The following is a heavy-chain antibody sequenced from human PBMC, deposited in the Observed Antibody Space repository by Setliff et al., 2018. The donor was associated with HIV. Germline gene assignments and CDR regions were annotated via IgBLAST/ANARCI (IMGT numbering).Heavy chain of an antibody. CDR2: IYYSGST. CDR3: ATGITVAPDY. D-gene: IGHD6-19*01. V-gene: IGHV4-31*03. Sequence: PSETLSLTCTVSGGSISSSDYYWSWIRQHPGKGLEWIGYIYYSGSTNYNPSLKGRVTISLGTSKNQFSLKMTSVTAADTAVYYCATGITVAPDYWGQGSLVTVSS. J-gene: IGHJ4*02. CDR1: GGSISSSDYY.